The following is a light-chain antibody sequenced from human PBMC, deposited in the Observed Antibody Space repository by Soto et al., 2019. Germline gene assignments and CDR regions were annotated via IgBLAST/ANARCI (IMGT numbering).Light chain of an antibody. V-gene: IGLV2-8*01. CDR3: SSYAGSSNV. CDR1: SSDVGGYNY. CDR2: EVN. Sequence: QSALTQPPYASGSPGQSVAISCTGTSSDVGGYNYVSWYQQHPGKAPKLMIYEVNKRPSWVPDRFSVSKSGNTASLTVSGRQAEDEADYYCSSYAGSSNVFGTGTKLTVL. J-gene: IGLJ1*01.